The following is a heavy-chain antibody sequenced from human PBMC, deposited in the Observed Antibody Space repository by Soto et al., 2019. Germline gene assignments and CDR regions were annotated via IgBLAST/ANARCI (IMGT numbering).Heavy chain of an antibody. CDR1: GFTFSSYW. D-gene: IGHD6-13*01. Sequence: EVQLVESGGGLVQPGGSLRLSCAASGFTFSSYWMSWVRQAPGKGLEWVANIKQDGSEKYYVDSVKGRFTISRDNAKISLYLQMNSLRAEDTAVYYCARDPDSSSWYVWYYYYGMDVWGQGTTVTVSS. CDR2: IKQDGSEK. J-gene: IGHJ6*02. CDR3: ARDPDSSSWYVWYYYYGMDV. V-gene: IGHV3-7*05.